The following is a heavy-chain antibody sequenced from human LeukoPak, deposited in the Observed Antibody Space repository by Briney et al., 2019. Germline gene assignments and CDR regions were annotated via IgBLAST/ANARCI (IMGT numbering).Heavy chain of an antibody. J-gene: IGHJ4*02. Sequence: ASVKVSCKASGYTFTSYYMHWVRQAPGQGLEWMGIINPSGDSTSYAQKFQGRVTMTRDTSTSTVYMELSSLRSEDTAVYYCAREARHCSSGYPCYYFDYWGQGTLVTVSS. CDR2: INPSGDST. V-gene: IGHV1-46*01. D-gene: IGHD3-22*01. CDR1: GYTFTSYY. CDR3: AREARHCSSGYPCYYFDY.